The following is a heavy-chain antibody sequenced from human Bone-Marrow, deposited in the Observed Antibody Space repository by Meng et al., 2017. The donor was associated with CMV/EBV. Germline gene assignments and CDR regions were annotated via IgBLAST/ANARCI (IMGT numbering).Heavy chain of an antibody. Sequence: GESLKISCAASGFTFSDYYMDWVRQAPGKGLEWVGRIRKKAHSYTTEYAASVKGRFTISRDDSKNSLYLQMNSLRAEDTAVYYCARRRGSSSFDYWGQGPLVTVSS. J-gene: IGHJ4*02. CDR2: IRKKAHSYTT. CDR1: GFTFSDYY. CDR3: ARRRGSSSFDY. V-gene: IGHV3-72*01. D-gene: IGHD1-26*01.